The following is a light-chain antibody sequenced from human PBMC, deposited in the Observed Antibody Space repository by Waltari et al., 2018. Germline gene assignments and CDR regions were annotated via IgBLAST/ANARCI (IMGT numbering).Light chain of an antibody. CDR2: GKN. CDR1: SLRSYY. J-gene: IGLJ3*02. V-gene: IGLV3-19*01. CDR3: NSRDSSGNHWV. Sequence: SSDLTQDPAVSVALGQTVRITCQGDSLRSYYASWYQQKPGQAPLLVIYGKNNRPSGSQDRFSGSSSGNTASLNITGAQAEDEADYYCNSRDSSGNHWVFGGGTKLTVL.